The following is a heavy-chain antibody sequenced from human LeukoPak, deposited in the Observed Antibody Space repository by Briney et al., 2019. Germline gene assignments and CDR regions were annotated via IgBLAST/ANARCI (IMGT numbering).Heavy chain of an antibody. V-gene: IGHV3-33*06. CDR2: IWYDGSNE. J-gene: IGHJ6*03. Sequence: GGSLRLSCAASGFTFSSYGMHWVRQAPGKGLEWVAVIWYDGSNEYYPDPVKGRFTISRDNSKNTVYLQMNSLRAEDTAVYYCAKATITMIVVVIPGYYMDVWGKGTTVTASS. CDR3: AKATITMIVVVIPGYYMDV. D-gene: IGHD3-22*01. CDR1: GFTFSSYG.